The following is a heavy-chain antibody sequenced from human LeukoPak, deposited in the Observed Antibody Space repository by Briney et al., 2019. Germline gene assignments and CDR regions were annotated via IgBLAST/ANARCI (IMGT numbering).Heavy chain of an antibody. CDR3: AKDYASDMATAHFDY. D-gene: IGHD5-24*01. CDR2: ISGSGGST. J-gene: IGHJ4*02. V-gene: IGHV3-23*01. Sequence: GGSLRLSCAASGFPFSNYAMSWVRQAPGKGLEWVSVISGSGGSTYYADSVKGRFTISRDNSKNTLYLQMNSLRAEDTAVDYCAKDYASDMATAHFDYWGQGTLVTVSS. CDR1: GFPFSNYA.